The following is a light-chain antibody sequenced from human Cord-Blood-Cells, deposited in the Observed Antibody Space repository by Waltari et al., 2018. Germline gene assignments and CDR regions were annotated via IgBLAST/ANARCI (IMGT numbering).Light chain of an antibody. CDR2: DVS. V-gene: IGLV2-14*01. CDR1: SSDVGGYHY. CDR3: SSYTSSSTVV. J-gene: IGLJ2*01. Sequence: QSALTQPASVSGSPGQSITISCTGTSSDVGGYHYVSWYQQHPGKAPTLRIYDVSNRPSGVSNLFSGSKSGNTASLTISGLQAEDEADYYCSSYTSSSTVVFGGGTKLTVL.